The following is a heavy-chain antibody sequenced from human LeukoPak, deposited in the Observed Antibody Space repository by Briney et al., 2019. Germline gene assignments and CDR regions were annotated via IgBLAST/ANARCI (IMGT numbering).Heavy chain of an antibody. Sequence: SETLSLTCAVYGGSFSGYYWSWIRQPLGKGLEWIGEINHSGSTNYNPSLKSRVTISVDTSKNQFSLKLSSVTAADTAVYYCAKNGQSGFSFDPWGQGTLVTVSS. CDR3: AKNGQSGFSFDP. CDR2: INHSGST. D-gene: IGHD6-25*01. CDR1: GGSFSGYY. V-gene: IGHV4-34*01. J-gene: IGHJ5*02.